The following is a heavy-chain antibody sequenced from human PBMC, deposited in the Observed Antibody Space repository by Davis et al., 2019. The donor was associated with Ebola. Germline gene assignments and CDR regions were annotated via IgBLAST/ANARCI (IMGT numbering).Heavy chain of an antibody. Sequence: SETLSLTCTVSGGSIISSSSYWGWIRQPPRKGLEWIGSIYYSGITYYNPSLKSRVTISVDTSKNQFSLKLRSVTAADTAVYYCAVAANDYGDYSLDYWGQGTLVTVSS. D-gene: IGHD4-17*01. V-gene: IGHV4-39*01. J-gene: IGHJ4*02. CDR2: IYYSGIT. CDR1: GGSIISSSSY. CDR3: AVAANDYGDYSLDY.